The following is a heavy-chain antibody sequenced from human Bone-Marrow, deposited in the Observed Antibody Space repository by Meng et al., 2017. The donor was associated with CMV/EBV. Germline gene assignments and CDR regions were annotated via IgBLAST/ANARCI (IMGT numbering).Heavy chain of an antibody. CDR1: GYTLTELS. Sequence: ASVKVSCKVSGYTLTELSMHWVRQAPGKGLEWMGGFDPEDGETIYAQKFQCRVTMTEDTSTDTAYMELSSLRAEDTAVYNCATALTTVTTWFDYWGQGTLVTVSS. V-gene: IGHV1-24*01. CDR3: ATALTTVTTWFDY. CDR2: FDPEDGET. J-gene: IGHJ4*02. D-gene: IGHD4-17*01.